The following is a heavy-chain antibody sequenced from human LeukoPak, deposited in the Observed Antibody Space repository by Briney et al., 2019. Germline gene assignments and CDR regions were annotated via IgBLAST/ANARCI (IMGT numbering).Heavy chain of an antibody. Sequence: GGSLRLSCAASGFTFSSYAMHSVRQAPGKGLEWVAVISYDGSNKYYAASVKDRFTISRDNSKNTLYLQMNSLRAEDTAVYYCASLYYYDSSISTWGQGTLVTIPS. CDR3: ASLYYYDSSIST. CDR1: GFTFSSYA. V-gene: IGHV3-30*04. J-gene: IGHJ4*02. D-gene: IGHD3-22*01. CDR2: ISYDGSNK.